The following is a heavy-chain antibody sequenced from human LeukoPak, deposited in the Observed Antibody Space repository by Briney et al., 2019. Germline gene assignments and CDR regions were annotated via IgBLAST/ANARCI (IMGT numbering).Heavy chain of an antibody. Sequence: PSETLSLTCTVSGGSISSYYWSWIRQPPGKGLEWIGYIYYSGSTNYNPSLKRRVTISLDTSKNHFSLKLSSVTAADTAVYYCSRGLRWYPDAFDIWGQGTMVTVSS. V-gene: IGHV4-59*01. J-gene: IGHJ3*02. CDR3: SRGLRWYPDAFDI. CDR2: IYYSGST. D-gene: IGHD4-23*01. CDR1: GGSISSYY.